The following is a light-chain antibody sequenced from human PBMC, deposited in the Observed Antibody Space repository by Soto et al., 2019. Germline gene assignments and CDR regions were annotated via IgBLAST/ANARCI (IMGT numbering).Light chain of an antibody. CDR1: QSISSW. CDR2: KAS. V-gene: IGKV1-5*03. Sequence: DIQLTQSAATLSASLGDRVNITCRASQSISSWLAWYQQKPGKAPQVLIYKASNLESGVPSRFSGIGSETEFTLTISSLKPDDFATYYCQQYNVYSTFGGGTKVDIK. CDR3: QQYNVYST. J-gene: IGKJ4*01.